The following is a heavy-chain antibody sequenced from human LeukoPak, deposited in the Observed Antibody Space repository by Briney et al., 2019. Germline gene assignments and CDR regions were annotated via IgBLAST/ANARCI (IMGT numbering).Heavy chain of an antibody. CDR2: IWYDGNNK. CDR1: GFTFSSYG. V-gene: IGHV3-33*01. Sequence: PGGSLRLSYAASGFTFSSYGMHWVRQAPGKGLEWVAVIWYDGNNKYYADSVKGRFTISRDNSKNTLYLQMNSLRAEDTAVYYCARVTDYSSSSWVMGYWGQGTLVTVSS. J-gene: IGHJ4*02. CDR3: ARVTDYSSSSWVMGY. D-gene: IGHD6-6*01.